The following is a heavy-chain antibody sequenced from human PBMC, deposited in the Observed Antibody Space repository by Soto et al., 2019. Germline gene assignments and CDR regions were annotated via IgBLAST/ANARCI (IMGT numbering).Heavy chain of an antibody. Sequence: EVQLLESGGGLVQPGGSLRLSCAASGFTFSSYAMSWVRQAPGKGLEWVSAISGSGGSTYYADSVKGRFTISRDNSKNTLYLQMNSRRAEDTAVYYCAKDHCSSTSCYEPDAFDIWGQGTMVTVSS. D-gene: IGHD2-2*01. CDR3: AKDHCSSTSCYEPDAFDI. J-gene: IGHJ3*02. CDR2: ISGSGGST. CDR1: GFTFSSYA. V-gene: IGHV3-23*01.